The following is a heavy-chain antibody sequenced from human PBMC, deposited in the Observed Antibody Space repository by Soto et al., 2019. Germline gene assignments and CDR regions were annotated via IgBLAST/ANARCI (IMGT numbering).Heavy chain of an antibody. CDR3: ARSQGSSTSLEIYYYYCYGMDV. CDR2: IIPISETT. J-gene: IGHJ6*02. CDR1: GGTFSSYA. Sequence: QVQLVQSGAEVKKPGSSVKVSCKASGGTFSSYAISWVRQAPGQGLEWMGGIIPISETTNYAQKFQGRVTSTADESKSTASRELSSLRSEDTAVYYCARSQGSSTSLEIYYYYCYGMDVWGQGTTVTVSS. V-gene: IGHV1-69*01. D-gene: IGHD2-2*01.